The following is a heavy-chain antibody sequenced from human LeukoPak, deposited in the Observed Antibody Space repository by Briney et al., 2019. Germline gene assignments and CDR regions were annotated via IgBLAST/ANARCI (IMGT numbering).Heavy chain of an antibody. CDR1: GYTFTSYY. Sequence: ASVKVSCKASGYTFTSYYMHWVRQAPGQGLEWMGIINPSGGSTSYAQKFQGRVTMTRDTSTSTVYMELSSLRSEDTVVYYCARDLSEFGECTFWGQGTLVTVSS. D-gene: IGHD3-10*01. V-gene: IGHV1-46*01. CDR2: INPSGGST. J-gene: IGHJ4*02. CDR3: ARDLSEFGECTF.